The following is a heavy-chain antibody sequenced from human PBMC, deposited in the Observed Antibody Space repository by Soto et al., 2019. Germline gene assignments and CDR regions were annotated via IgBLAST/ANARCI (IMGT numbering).Heavy chain of an antibody. Sequence: QPGGSLRLSCAAAGFTFSGYAMTWVRQAPGKGLEWVSTTGATGRTTYYADSVKGRFTVSRDNSKNTLDLQMSSLRVEDTAVYYCATVHNTSRSFDYWGQGTLVTVSS. CDR2: TGATGRTT. CDR3: ATVHNTSRSFDY. J-gene: IGHJ4*02. V-gene: IGHV3-23*01. D-gene: IGHD1-20*01. CDR1: GFTFSGYA.